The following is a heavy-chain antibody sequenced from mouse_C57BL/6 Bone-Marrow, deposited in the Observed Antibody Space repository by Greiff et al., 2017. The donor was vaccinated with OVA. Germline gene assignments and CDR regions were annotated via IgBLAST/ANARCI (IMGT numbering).Heavy chain of an antibody. CDR2: IYPRSGNT. V-gene: IGHV1-81*01. CDR1: GYTFTSYG. CDR3: ERKEISPYYGFAY. D-gene: IGHD1-1*01. Sequence: VQLQQSGAELARPGASVKLSCKASGYTFTSYGISWVKQSTGQGLEWIGEIYPRSGNTYYNEKFKGKATLTADKSSSTAYMALLSLTSEDYAGYFCERKEISPYYGFAYWGQGTLVTVSA. J-gene: IGHJ3*01.